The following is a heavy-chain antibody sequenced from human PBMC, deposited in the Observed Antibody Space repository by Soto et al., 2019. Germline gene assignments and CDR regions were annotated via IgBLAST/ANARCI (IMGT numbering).Heavy chain of an antibody. CDR3: ARGGSGWYYDY. V-gene: IGHV4-30-4*01. CDR2: IYYSGST. D-gene: IGHD6-19*01. J-gene: IGHJ4*02. CDR1: GGSISSGDYY. Sequence: PSETLSLTCTVSGGSISSGDYYWSWIRQPPGKGLEWIGYIYYSGSTYYNPSLKSRVTISVDTSKNQFSLKLSSVTAADTAVYYCARGGSGWYYDYWGQGTLVTVSS.